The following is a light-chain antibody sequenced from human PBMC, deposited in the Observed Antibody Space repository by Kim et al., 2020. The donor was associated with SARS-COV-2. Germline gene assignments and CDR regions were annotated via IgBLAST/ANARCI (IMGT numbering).Light chain of an antibody. CDR2: EDN. CDR3: QSYDNNNPFI. J-gene: IGLJ1*01. CDR1: SGSVGSNY. Sequence: NFMLTQPHSVSESPGKTVTISCTRSSGSVGSNYVQWYQQRPGSAPTTVIYEDNQRPSGVPDRFSGSIDTSSNSASLTISGLTTDDEADYYCQSYDNNNPFIFGAGTKVTVL. V-gene: IGLV6-57*03.